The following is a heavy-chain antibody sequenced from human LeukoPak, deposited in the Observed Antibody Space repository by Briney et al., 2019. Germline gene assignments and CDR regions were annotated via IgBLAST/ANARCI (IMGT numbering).Heavy chain of an antibody. V-gene: IGHV4-59*01. J-gene: IGHJ4*02. CDR2: VFYSGST. Sequence: SETLSLTCTVSGGSISNYYWSWIRQPPGKGLEWIGYVFYSGSTNYNPSLRSRVTISVDTSKNQFSLKLSSVTAADTAVYYCARAQAYSYGPSLFDYWGQGTLVTVSS. CDR3: ARAQAYSYGPSLFDY. D-gene: IGHD5-18*01. CDR1: GGSISNYY.